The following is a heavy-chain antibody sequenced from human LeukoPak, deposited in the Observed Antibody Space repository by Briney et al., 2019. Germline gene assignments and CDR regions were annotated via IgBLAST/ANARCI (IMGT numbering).Heavy chain of an antibody. V-gene: IGHV4-59*01. D-gene: IGHD1-26*01. CDR1: GGSISGYY. CDR2: IYYSGST. J-gene: IGHJ4*02. Sequence: SETLSLTCTVSGGSISGYYWSWIRQPPGKGLEWIGYIYYSGSTNYNPSLKSRVTVSVDTSKNQFSLKLSSVTAADTAMYYCARAYSGSYDDYFDYWAREPWSPSPQ. CDR3: ARAYSGSYDDYFDY.